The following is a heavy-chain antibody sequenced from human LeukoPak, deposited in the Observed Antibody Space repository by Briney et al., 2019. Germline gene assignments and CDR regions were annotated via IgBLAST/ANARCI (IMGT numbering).Heavy chain of an antibody. V-gene: IGHV4-59*01. CDR3: VRVSRIRSYGYGHYYYGMDV. CDR2: IYYSGST. D-gene: IGHD5-18*01. CDR1: GGSISSYY. Sequence: PSETLSLTCTVSGGSISSYYWSWIRQPPGKGLEWIGYIYYSGSTNYNPSLKSRVTISVDTSKNQFSLKLSSVTAADTAVYYCVRVSRIRSYGYGHYYYGMDVWGQGTTVTVSS. J-gene: IGHJ6*02.